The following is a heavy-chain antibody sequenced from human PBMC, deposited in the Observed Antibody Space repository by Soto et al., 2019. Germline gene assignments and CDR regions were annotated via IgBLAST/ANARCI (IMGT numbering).Heavy chain of an antibody. CDR2: ISGSGGVT. V-gene: IGHV3-23*01. D-gene: IGHD6-6*01. Sequence: GGSLRLSCTASGFSFNSNAMSWARQAPGKGLEWVSVISGSGGVTFYADSVKGRFFISRDNSKNTMFLQMNSLRADDTALYYCSKFKYSTSVRYLQHWGQGTPVTVSS. CDR1: GFSFNSNA. CDR3: SKFKYSTSVRYLQH. J-gene: IGHJ1*01.